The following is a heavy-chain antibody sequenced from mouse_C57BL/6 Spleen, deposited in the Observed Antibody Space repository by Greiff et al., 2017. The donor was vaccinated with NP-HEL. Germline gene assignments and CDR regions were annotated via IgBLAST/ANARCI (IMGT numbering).Heavy chain of an antibody. Sequence: VQLQQSGPELVKPGASVKISCKASGYAFSSSWMNWVKQRPGKGLEWIGRIYPGAGDTNYNGKFKGKATLTADKSSSTAYMQLSSLTSEDSAVYFCAEDYYGSSPYYAMDYWGQGTSVTVSS. J-gene: IGHJ4*01. CDR2: IYPGAGDT. CDR3: AEDYYGSSPYYAMDY. D-gene: IGHD1-1*01. V-gene: IGHV1-82*01. CDR1: GYAFSSSW.